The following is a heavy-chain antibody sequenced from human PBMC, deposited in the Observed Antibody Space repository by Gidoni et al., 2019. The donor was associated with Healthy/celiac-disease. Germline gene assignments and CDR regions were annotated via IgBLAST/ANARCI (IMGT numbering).Heavy chain of an antibody. J-gene: IGHJ3*02. V-gene: IGHV3-53*01. CDR3: ARAGMATNQGMAFDI. CDR2: TYSGGST. D-gene: IGHD5-12*01. Sequence: EVQLVESGGVLIQPGGSLRLACAASGFTVSSNYMSWVRQAPGKGLEWVSVTYSGGSTYYADSVKGRFTISRDNSKNTLYLQMNSLSAEDTAVYYCARAGMATNQGMAFDIWGQGTMVTVSS. CDR1: GFTVSSNY.